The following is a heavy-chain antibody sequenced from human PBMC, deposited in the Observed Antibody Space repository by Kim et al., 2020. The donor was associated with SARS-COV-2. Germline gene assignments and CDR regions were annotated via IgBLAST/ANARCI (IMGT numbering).Heavy chain of an antibody. J-gene: IGHJ1*01. CDR2: IYYSGST. CDR1: GGSISSYY. Sequence: SETLSLTCTVSGGSISSYYWSWIRQPPGKGLEWIGYIYYSGSTKYNPSLKSRVTISVDTSRNQFSLKLSSVTTADTAVYYCARPYYDILTGYYPEYFQHWGQGTLATVSS. V-gene: IGHV4-59*01. D-gene: IGHD3-9*01. CDR3: ARPYYDILTGYYPEYFQH.